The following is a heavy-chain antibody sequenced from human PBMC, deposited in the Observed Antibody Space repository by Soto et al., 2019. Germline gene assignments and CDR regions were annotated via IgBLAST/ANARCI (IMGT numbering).Heavy chain of an antibody. V-gene: IGHV5-10-1*01. CDR3: ARNGGHRSGYSYALNYYGMDV. D-gene: IGHD3-22*01. CDR1: GYSFTSYW. Sequence: GESVKISCKGSGYSFTSYWISWVRQMPGKGLEWMGRIDPSDSYTNYSPSFQGHVTISADKSISTAYLQWSSLKASDTAMYYCARNGGHRSGYSYALNYYGMDVWRQGTTVTVSS. CDR2: IDPSDSYT. J-gene: IGHJ6*02.